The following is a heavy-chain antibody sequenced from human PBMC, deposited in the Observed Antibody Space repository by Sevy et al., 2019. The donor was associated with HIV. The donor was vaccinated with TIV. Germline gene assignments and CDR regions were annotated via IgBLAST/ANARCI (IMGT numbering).Heavy chain of an antibody. CDR2: IRSNTFGATT. Sequence: GGSLRLSCTASGFTFGDYAMNWLRQAPGKGLEWVGFIRSNTFGATTEYAESVKGRFTSSRDDSKSIAYLQMNSLKSEDTAVYFCARVRGTISPYYYFGMDVWGQGTTVTVSS. J-gene: IGHJ6*02. CDR3: ARVRGTISPYYYFGMDV. D-gene: IGHD3-10*01. V-gene: IGHV3-49*03. CDR1: GFTFGDYA.